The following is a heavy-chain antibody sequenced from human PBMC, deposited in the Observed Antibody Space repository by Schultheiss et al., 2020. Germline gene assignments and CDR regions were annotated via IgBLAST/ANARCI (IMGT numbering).Heavy chain of an antibody. CDR1: GGSIINGAYY. V-gene: IGHV4-61*08. CDR2: IYYSGST. CDR3: ARHIDDCSGGSCYSGAEYFQH. D-gene: IGHD2-15*01. Sequence: SETLSLTCTVSGGSIINGAYYWSWIRQHPGRGLEWIGYIYYSGSTNYSPSLKSRVAISVDTSKNQFSLKLSSVTAADTAVYYCARHIDDCSGGSCYSGAEYFQHWGQGTLVTVSS. J-gene: IGHJ1*01.